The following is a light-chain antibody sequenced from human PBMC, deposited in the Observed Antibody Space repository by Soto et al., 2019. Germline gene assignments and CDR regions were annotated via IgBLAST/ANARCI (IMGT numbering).Light chain of an antibody. CDR2: DVS. CDR1: SSDVGGYNS. Sequence: QPASVSGSPGQSITISCTGTSSDVGGYNSVSWYQQYPGKAPKLMIHDVSNRPSGVSNRFSGSKSGNTASLTISGLQAEDEADYYCSSYTSSSSYVFGSGTKLTVL. CDR3: SSYTSSSSYV. V-gene: IGLV2-14*01. J-gene: IGLJ1*01.